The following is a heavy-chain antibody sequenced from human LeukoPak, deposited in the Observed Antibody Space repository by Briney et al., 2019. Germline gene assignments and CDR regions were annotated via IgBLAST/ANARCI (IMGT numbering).Heavy chain of an antibody. D-gene: IGHD3-9*01. V-gene: IGHV4-59*01. CDR3: ARGGYDILTGYYDEGSFDY. CDR1: GGSISSYS. J-gene: IGHJ4*02. Sequence: PSETLSLTCTVSGGSISSYSWSWIRQPPGKGLEWVGYIYYSGSTNYNPSLKSRVTISVDTSKNQFSLKLSSVTAADTAVYYCARGGYDILTGYYDEGSFDYWGQGTLVTVSS. CDR2: IYYSGST.